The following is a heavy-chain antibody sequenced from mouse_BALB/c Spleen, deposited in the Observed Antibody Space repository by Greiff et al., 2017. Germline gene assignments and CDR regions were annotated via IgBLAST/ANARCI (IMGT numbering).Heavy chain of an antibody. J-gene: IGHJ2*01. CDR3: ARQGGYYGSSRGFDY. CDR2: ISSGGSYT. Sequence: EVKVVESGGDLVKPGGSLKLSCAASGFTFSSYGMSWVRQTPDKRLEWVATISSGGSYTYYPDSVKGRFTISRDNAKNTLYLQMSSLKSEDTAMYYCARQGGYYGSSRGFDYWGQGTTLTVSS. D-gene: IGHD1-1*01. CDR1: GFTFSSYG. V-gene: IGHV5-6*01.